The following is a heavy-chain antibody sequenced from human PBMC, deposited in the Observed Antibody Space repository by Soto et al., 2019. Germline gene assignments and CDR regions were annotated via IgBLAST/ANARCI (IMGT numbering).Heavy chain of an antibody. Sequence: ASVKVSCKASGYTFTSYGISWVRQAPGQGLEWMGWISAYNGNTNYAQKLQGRVTMTTDTSTSTAYMELRSLRSDDTAVYYCARGMWDEYSSGWTGYYYYYMDVWGKGTTVTVSS. V-gene: IGHV1-18*01. CDR2: ISAYNGNT. D-gene: IGHD6-19*01. CDR3: ARGMWDEYSSGWTGYYYYYMDV. J-gene: IGHJ6*03. CDR1: GYTFTSYG.